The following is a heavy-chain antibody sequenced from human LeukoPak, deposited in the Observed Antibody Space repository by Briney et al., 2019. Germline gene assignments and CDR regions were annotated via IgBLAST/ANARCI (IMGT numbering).Heavy chain of an antibody. J-gene: IGHJ4*02. CDR2: IWYDGSDK. D-gene: IGHD5-24*01. Sequence: GGSLRLSCAASGFTFSTYGMHWVRQAPGKGLEWVAVIWYDGSDKYYADSVKGRFTISRDNSKNTLYLQMNSLRAEDTAVYYCARDSIRDGYNSDYSDYWGQGTLVTVSS. CDR3: ARDSIRDGYNSDYSDY. V-gene: IGHV3-33*01. CDR1: GFTFSTYG.